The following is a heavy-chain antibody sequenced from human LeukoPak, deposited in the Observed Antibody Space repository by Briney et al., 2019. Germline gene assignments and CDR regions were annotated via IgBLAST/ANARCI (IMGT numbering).Heavy chain of an antibody. J-gene: IGHJ5*02. D-gene: IGHD2/OR15-2a*01. Sequence: ASVKVSCKASGYTFTGYYMHWVRQAPGQGLEWMGWINPNSGGTNYAQKFQGRVTMTRDTSISTAYMELSRLRSDDTAVYYCARDRQSGIRLSLDWFDPWGQGTLVTVSS. CDR2: INPNSGGT. V-gene: IGHV1-2*02. CDR1: GYTFTGYY. CDR3: ARDRQSGIRLSLDWFDP.